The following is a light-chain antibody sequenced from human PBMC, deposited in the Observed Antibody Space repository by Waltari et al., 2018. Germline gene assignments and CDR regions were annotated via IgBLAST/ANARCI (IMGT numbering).Light chain of an antibody. V-gene: IGLV2-11*01. CDR1: RRDSGAYDH. CDR2: DVS. J-gene: IGLJ2*01. Sequence: SALTQPPPVSGSPGLLRPIPPPGPRRDSGAYDHASWYQQPPGKAPKLMIYDVSKRPSGVPDRFSGSKSGNTASLTISGLQAEDEADYYCCSYAGSYGGVFGGGTKLTVL. CDR3: CSYAGSYGGV.